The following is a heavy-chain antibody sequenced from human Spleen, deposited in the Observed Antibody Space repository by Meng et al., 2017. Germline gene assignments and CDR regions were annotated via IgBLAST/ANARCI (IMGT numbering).Heavy chain of an antibody. CDR1: DGSISSYY. Sequence: SCTVADGSISSYYWRWLRQPPGKGLEWIGYNHYSGSTNYNPSLKSRVTISVDTSKNQFSLKLSSVTAADTAVYYCARVRLPPDWYFNLWGHGTLVTVSS. D-gene: IGHD4-11*01. J-gene: IGHJ2*01. CDR3: ARVRLPPDWYFNL. V-gene: IGHV4-59*01. CDR2: NHYSGST.